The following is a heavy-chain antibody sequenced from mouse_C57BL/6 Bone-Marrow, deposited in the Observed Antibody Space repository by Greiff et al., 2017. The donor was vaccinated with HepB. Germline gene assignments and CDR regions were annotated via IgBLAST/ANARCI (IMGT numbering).Heavy chain of an antibody. CDR1: GFTFSNYW. CDR2: IRLKSDNYAT. CDR3: KIYDYDEGRINYYAMDY. J-gene: IGHJ4*01. V-gene: IGHV6-3*01. Sequence: EVKLMESGGGLVQPGGSMKLSCVASGFTFSNYWMNWVRQSPEKGLEWVAQIRLKSDNYATHYAESVKGRFTISRDDSKSSVYLQMNNLRAEDTGIYYCKIYDYDEGRINYYAMDYWGQGTSVTVSS. D-gene: IGHD2-4*01.